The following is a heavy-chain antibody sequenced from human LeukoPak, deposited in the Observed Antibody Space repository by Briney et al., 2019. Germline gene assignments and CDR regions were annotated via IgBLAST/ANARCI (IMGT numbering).Heavy chain of an antibody. V-gene: IGHV1-8*02. D-gene: IGHD2-15*01. CDR3: ARGYILSRASPDY. Sequence: GASVKVSCKASGYTFTSYGINWVRQATGQGLEWMGWMNPNSGNTGYAQKFQGRVTMTRNTSISTAYMELSSLRPEDTAVYYCARGYILSRASPDYWGQGTLVTVSS. CDR1: GYTFTSYG. J-gene: IGHJ4*02. CDR2: MNPNSGNT.